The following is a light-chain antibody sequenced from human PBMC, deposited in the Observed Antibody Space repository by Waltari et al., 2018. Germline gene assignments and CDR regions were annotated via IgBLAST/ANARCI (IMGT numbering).Light chain of an antibody. V-gene: IGKV1-39*01. CDR3: QQTFSSPYT. Sequence: DVDMTHSPSSLSASIGARITITYRASQSIIHYLNWYQQKQGTAPRLLITGASSLRGGVPSRFSGSGSGADFSLTISSLQPEDFATYYCQQTFSSPYTFGQGTKVDI. J-gene: IGKJ2*01. CDR2: GAS. CDR1: QSIIHY.